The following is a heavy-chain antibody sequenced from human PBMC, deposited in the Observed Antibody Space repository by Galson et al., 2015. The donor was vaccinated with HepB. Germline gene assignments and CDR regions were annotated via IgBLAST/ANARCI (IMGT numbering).Heavy chain of an antibody. Sequence: SVKVSCKASGNTFTSYGISWVRQAPGQGLEWMGWISAYNGNTNYAQKLQGRVTMTTDTSTSTAYMELRSLRSDDTAVYYCARIVVVPAAMGRWFDPWGQGTLVTVSS. CDR3: ARIVVVPAAMGRWFDP. CDR2: ISAYNGNT. CDR1: GNTFTSYG. D-gene: IGHD2-2*01. V-gene: IGHV1-18*04. J-gene: IGHJ5*02.